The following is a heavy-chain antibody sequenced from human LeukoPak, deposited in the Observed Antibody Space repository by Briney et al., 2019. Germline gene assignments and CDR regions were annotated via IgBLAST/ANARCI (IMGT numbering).Heavy chain of an antibody. D-gene: IGHD3-3*01. CDR1: GGSISSYY. Sequence: PSETLSLTCTVSGGSISSYYGSCIRQPPGKGLEWIGYIYYSGNTNYNPSLKSRVTISVDTSKNQFSLKLSSVTAADTAVYYCARSPGPRITIFDWGQGTLVTVSS. CDR3: ARSPGPRITIFD. V-gene: IGHV4-59*01. CDR2: IYYSGNT. J-gene: IGHJ4*02.